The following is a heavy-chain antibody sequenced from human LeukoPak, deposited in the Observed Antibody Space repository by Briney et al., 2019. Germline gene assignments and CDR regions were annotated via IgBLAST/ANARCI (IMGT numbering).Heavy chain of an antibody. CDR3: ARSVEGHCSGGSCYSYYYYMDV. CDR1: GGSINSYY. CDR2: TYYSGST. J-gene: IGHJ6*03. D-gene: IGHD2-15*01. V-gene: IGHV4-59*01. Sequence: SETLSLTCTVSGGSINSYYWSWIRQPPGKGLEWIGYTYYSGSTNYNPSLKSRVTISVDTSKNQFSLKLSSVTAADTAVYYCARSVEGHCSGGSCYSYYYYMDVWGKGTTVTVSS.